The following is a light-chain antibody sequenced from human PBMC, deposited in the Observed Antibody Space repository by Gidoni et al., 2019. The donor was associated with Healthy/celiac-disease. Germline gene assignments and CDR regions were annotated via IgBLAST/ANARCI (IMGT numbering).Light chain of an antibody. Sequence: PGERATLSCRASQSVSSSYLAWYQQKPGQAPRLLIYGASSRATGIPDRFSGSGSGTDFTLTISRLEPEDFAVYYCQQYGSSPLYSFGQGTKLEIK. CDR2: GAS. CDR1: QSVSSSY. V-gene: IGKV3-20*01. CDR3: QQYGSSPLYS. J-gene: IGKJ2*03.